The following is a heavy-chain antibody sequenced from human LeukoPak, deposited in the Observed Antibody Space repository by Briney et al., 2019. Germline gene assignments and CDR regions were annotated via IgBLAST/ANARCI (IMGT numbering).Heavy chain of an antibody. D-gene: IGHD2/OR15-2a*01. Sequence: PSETLSLTCTVSSRSISDYYWSWIRQPPGKGLEWIGYIYYSGSTNYNPSLKSRVTILVDMSKNQFSPKMSSVTAADTAVYYCARELKVGNTGYYFDYWGQGTLVTVSS. V-gene: IGHV4-59*01. CDR2: IYYSGST. J-gene: IGHJ4*02. CDR1: SRSISDYY. CDR3: ARELKVGNTGYYFDY.